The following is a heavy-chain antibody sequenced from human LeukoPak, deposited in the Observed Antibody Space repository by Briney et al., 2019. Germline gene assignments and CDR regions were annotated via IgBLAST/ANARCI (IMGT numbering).Heavy chain of an antibody. Sequence: GGSLRLSCTASGFTFADYALSWFRQPPGKRLEWVSFITNKAYGGATNYAASVKGRFTISRDDSESIAYLQMNSLKTEDTAVYYCARTRWATGTIPDYWGQGTLVTVSS. CDR1: GFTFADYA. V-gene: IGHV3-49*03. CDR3: ARTRWATGTIPDY. J-gene: IGHJ4*02. CDR2: ITNKAYGGAT. D-gene: IGHD1-1*01.